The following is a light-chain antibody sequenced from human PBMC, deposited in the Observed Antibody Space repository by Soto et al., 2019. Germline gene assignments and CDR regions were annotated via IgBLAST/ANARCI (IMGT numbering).Light chain of an antibody. CDR3: QSYDSSLSGYV. CDR2: ENN. V-gene: IGLV1-40*01. CDR1: SSNIGAGYE. J-gene: IGLJ1*01. Sequence: QSVLTQPPSVSEAPGQRVTISCTGSSSNIGAGYEAHWYQQVPGTAPKLLIYENNNRPSGVPDRFSGSKSGTSASLALTGLQAEDEAEYYCQSYDSSLSGYVFGTGTQLTVL.